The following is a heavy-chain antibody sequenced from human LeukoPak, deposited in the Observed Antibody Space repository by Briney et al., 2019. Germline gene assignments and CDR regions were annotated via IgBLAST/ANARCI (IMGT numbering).Heavy chain of an antibody. CDR3: ARVRGIAAAGPLY. D-gene: IGHD6-13*01. CDR1: GFTVSDYY. CDR2: ISSSGSTI. J-gene: IGHJ4*02. Sequence: GGSLRLSCAASGFTVSDYYMSWIRQAPGEGLEWVSYISSSGSTIYYADSVKGRFTVSRDNAKNSLYLQMNSLRAEDTAVYYCARVRGIAAAGPLYWGQGTLVTVSS. V-gene: IGHV3-11*04.